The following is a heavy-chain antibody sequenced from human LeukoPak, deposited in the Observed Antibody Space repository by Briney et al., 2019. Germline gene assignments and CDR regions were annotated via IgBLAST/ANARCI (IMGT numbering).Heavy chain of an antibody. Sequence: ASVKVSCKASGYTFTGYAMHWVRQAPGQRLEWMGWINAGNGNTKYSQKFQGRVTITRDTSASTAYMELSSLRSEDTAVYYCTREGPIAGPDYWGHGTLVTVSS. CDR3: TREGPIAGPDY. J-gene: IGHJ4*01. CDR2: INAGNGNT. CDR1: GYTFTGYA. D-gene: IGHD2-15*01. V-gene: IGHV1-3*01.